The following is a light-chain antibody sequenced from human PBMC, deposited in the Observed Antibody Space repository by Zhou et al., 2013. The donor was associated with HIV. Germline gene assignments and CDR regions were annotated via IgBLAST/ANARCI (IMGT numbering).Light chain of an antibody. CDR2: VNN. CDR3: QSYDTSLGGSRV. Sequence: QSVLTQPPSVSGAPGQRVTISCTGSSSNIGAGYDVHWYQQLPGTAPKLLIYVNNNRPSGVPDRFSGSKSGTSASLAITGLQAEDEADYYCQSYDTSLGGSRVFGGGTRLTVL. V-gene: IGLV1-40*01. J-gene: IGLJ2*01. CDR1: SSNIGAGYD.